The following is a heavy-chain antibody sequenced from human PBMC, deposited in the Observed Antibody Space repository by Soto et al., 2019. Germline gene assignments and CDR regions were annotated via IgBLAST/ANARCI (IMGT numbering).Heavy chain of an antibody. J-gene: IGHJ4*02. V-gene: IGHV3-7*04. CDR1: GFTFSTYW. CDR3: ARGGGRVDY. Sequence: GGSLRLSCAASGFTFSTYWMSWVRQAPGKGLEWVANIKQDGSEKYYVDSVKGRFTISRDNAEKSLYLQMNSLRAEDTALYYCARGGGRVDYWGQGTLVTVS. D-gene: IGHD6-25*01. CDR2: IKQDGSEK.